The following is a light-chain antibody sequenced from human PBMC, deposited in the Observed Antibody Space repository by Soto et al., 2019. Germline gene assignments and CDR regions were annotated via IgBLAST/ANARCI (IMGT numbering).Light chain of an antibody. J-gene: IGKJ5*01. CDR3: QQYNTWPPIT. CDR1: QGVSRK. V-gene: IGKV3D-15*01. CDR2: GAS. Sequence: DRVMTQSPATLSVAPGERVTFSCRASQGVSRKLAWYQHKPGQAPRLLIYGASTRATGIPARFSGSGSGTEFTLTISSLQSEDFAVYYCQQYNTWPPITFGQGTRLEIK.